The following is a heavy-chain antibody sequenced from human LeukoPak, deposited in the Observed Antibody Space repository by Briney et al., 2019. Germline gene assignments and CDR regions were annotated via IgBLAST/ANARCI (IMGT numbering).Heavy chain of an antibody. CDR3: ARVGIVATMFNDY. J-gene: IGHJ4*02. CDR2: IYYSGST. CDR1: GGSISSGDYY. D-gene: IGHD5-12*01. Sequence: SQTLSLTCTVSGGSISSGDYYWSWIRQPPGKGLEWIGYIYYSGSTYYNPSLKSRVTISVDTSKNQFSLKLSSVTAADTAVYYCARVGIVATMFNDYWGQGTLVTVSS. V-gene: IGHV4-30-4*01.